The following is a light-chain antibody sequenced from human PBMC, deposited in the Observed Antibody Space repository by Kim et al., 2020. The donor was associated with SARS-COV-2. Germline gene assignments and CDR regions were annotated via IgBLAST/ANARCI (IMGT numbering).Light chain of an antibody. CDR2: QDS. J-gene: IGLJ2*01. Sequence: PGKRAGVPGSGEKLGEKYACWYQQKPGQSPVLVIYQDSKRPSGIPERFSGSNSGNTATLTISGTQAMDEADYYCQAWDSSTVVFGGGTQLTVL. CDR3: QAWDSSTVV. V-gene: IGLV3-1*01. CDR1: KLGEKY.